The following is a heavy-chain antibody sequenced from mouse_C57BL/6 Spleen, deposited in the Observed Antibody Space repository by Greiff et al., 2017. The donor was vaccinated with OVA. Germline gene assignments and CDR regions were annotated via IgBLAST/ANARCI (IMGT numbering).Heavy chain of an antibody. Sequence: VQLQQSGAELVRPGTSVKVSCKASGYAFTNYLIEWVKQRPGQGLEWIGVINPGSGGTYYNEKFKGKATLTADKSSSTAYMQLSSLTSEDSAVYFCARHPYYSNYVRPHFDYWGQGTTLTVSS. CDR3: ARHPYYSNYVRPHFDY. CDR1: GYAFTNYL. CDR2: INPGSGGT. V-gene: IGHV1-54*01. J-gene: IGHJ2*01. D-gene: IGHD2-5*01.